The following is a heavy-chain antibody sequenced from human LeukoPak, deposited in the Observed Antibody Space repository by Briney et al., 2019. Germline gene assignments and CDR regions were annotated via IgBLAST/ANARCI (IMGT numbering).Heavy chain of an antibody. V-gene: IGHV1-2*02. Sequence: ASVKVSCKTSGYSFTDYYMHWVRQAPGQGLEWMGWINPNSCGTSTAQKFQGRITMTRDTSITTVYMEVSWLTSDDTAIYYCARADRLDGSPYLIGPWGQGTLVTVSS. CDR2: INPNSCGT. CDR1: GYSFTDYY. J-gene: IGHJ5*02. D-gene: IGHD1-26*01. CDR3: ARADRLDGSPYLIGP.